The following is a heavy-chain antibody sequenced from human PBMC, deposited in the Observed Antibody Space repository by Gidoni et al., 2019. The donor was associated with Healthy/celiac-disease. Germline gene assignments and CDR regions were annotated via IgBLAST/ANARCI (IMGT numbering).Heavy chain of an antibody. CDR3: ARHPHGGNSFGIDY. Sequence: QLQLQESGPGLVKPSETLSLTCTVSVGSISSSSYYWGWIRQTPGKGLEWIGSIYYSGSTYYNPSLKSRVTISVDTSKNQFSLKLSSVTAADTAVYYCARHPHGGNSFGIDYWGQGTLVTVSS. CDR1: VGSISSSSYY. CDR2: IYYSGST. V-gene: IGHV4-39*01. D-gene: IGHD2-21*02. J-gene: IGHJ4*02.